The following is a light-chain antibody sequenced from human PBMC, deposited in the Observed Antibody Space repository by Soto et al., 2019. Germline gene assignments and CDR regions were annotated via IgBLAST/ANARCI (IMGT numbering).Light chain of an antibody. CDR3: NSFAGSNNVL. J-gene: IGLJ2*01. CDR1: SSDVGGYNY. V-gene: IGLV2-8*02. Sequence: QSALTQPPSASRSPGQSVTISCTGTSSDVGGYNYVSWYQQHPGKAPKLMIYEVTKRPSGVPDRFSGSKSGNTASLTVSGLQADDEADYYCNSFAGSNNVLFGGGTKLTVL. CDR2: EVT.